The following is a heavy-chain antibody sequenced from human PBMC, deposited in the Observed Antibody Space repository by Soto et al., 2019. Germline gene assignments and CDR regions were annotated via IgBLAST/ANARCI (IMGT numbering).Heavy chain of an antibody. V-gene: IGHV1-18*01. J-gene: IGHJ4*02. D-gene: IGHD7-27*01. CDR3: ARDPRLGTPDY. Sequence: ASVKVSCKASGYTFISHGITWVRQAPGQGLEWMGWISTYNGNTNYAQRLQGRVTMTTDTSTSTAYMELRSLRSDDTAVYYCARDPRLGTPDYSGQGPLVTVSS. CDR2: ISTYNGNT. CDR1: GYTFISHG.